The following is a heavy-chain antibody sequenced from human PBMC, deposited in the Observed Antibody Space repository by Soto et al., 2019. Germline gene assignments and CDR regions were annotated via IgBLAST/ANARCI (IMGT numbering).Heavy chain of an antibody. CDR3: ARRWAVAGLHAYFDY. D-gene: IGHD6-19*01. CDR2: ISAYNGNT. CDR1: GYTFTSYG. Sequence: QVQLVQSGAEVKKPGASVKVSCKASGYTFTSYGITWVRQAPGQGLEWMGWISAYNGNTNYAQKLQGRVTMTTDTATSTAYMELRSLRSDDTAVYYCARRWAVAGLHAYFDYWGQGTLVTVSS. J-gene: IGHJ4*02. V-gene: IGHV1-18*01.